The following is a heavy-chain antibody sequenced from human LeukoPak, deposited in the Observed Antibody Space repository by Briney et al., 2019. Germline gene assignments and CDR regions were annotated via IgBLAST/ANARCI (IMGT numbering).Heavy chain of an antibody. J-gene: IGHJ4*02. CDR2: ISGSGGST. CDR1: GFTFSSYG. Sequence: GGSLRLSCAASGFTFSSYGMSWVRQAPGRGLEWASAISGSGGSTYYADSVKGRFTISRDNSKNTLYLQMNSLRAEDTAIYYCAKGPAFQLDYWGQGTLVTVSS. V-gene: IGHV3-23*01. CDR3: AKGPAFQLDY. D-gene: IGHD2/OR15-2a*01.